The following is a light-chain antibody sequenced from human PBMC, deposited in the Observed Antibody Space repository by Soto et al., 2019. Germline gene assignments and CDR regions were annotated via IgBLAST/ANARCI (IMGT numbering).Light chain of an antibody. Sequence: DIQMTQSPSTLSAFVGDRVTISCRASQSISSWLAWYQQKPGKAPNLLIYKASSLESGAPSRFSGSGSGTEFTLTISSLQPDDFATYYCQQYSSYPYTFGQGTKLEIK. CDR1: QSISSW. CDR2: KAS. V-gene: IGKV1-5*03. J-gene: IGKJ2*01. CDR3: QQYSSYPYT.